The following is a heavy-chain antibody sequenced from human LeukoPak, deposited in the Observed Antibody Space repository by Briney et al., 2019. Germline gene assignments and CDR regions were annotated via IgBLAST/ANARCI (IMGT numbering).Heavy chain of an antibody. V-gene: IGHV3-23*01. CDR3: ARGYCSSTSCSYFDY. J-gene: IGHJ4*02. CDR1: GFTFGSYA. CDR2: ISGGGGTT. D-gene: IGHD2-2*01. Sequence: GGSLRLSCAVSGFTFGSYAMTWVRQAPGKGLEWVSGISGGGGTTYYADSVKGRFTISGDSSKNTLYLQMNSLRAEDTAVYYCARGYCSSTSCSYFDYWGQGTLVTVSS.